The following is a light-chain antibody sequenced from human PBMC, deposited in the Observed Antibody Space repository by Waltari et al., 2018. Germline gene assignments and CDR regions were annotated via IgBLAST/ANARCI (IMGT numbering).Light chain of an antibody. CDR1: VLAKKY. J-gene: IGLJ3*02. V-gene: IGLV3-27*01. CDR3: FSAADNNQV. CDR2: KDT. Sequence: SYELTQPSSVSVSPGQTARITCSGDVLAKKYARWFQQKPGRAPVLVIYKDTERPSGNPERFSGSTSGTTVTLTITVDQVEDEAAYYCFSAADNNQVFGGGTKLTVL.